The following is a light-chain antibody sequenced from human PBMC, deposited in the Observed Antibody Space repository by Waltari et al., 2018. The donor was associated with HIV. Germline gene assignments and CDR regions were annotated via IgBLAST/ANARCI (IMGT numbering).Light chain of an antibody. J-gene: IGKJ5*01. CDR2: GAS. Sequence: IVMTQSPVTLSVSPGERATLSCRASQNVTSNVAWYQQKPGQAPRLLIYGASTRATDIPARFSGSGSGTDFTLTINSLQSEDFAVFYCQQYNNWPPITFGQGTRLEIK. CDR1: QNVTSN. V-gene: IGKV3-15*01. CDR3: QQYNNWPPIT.